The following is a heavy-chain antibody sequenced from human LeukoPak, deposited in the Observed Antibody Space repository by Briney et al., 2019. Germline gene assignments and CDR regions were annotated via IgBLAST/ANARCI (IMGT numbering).Heavy chain of an antibody. CDR2: IKPDGSEE. Sequence: PGGSLRLSCAASGFTFSNYWMSWVRQAPGKGLEWVANIKPDGSEEYYVDSVKGRFTISRDNAKNSLYVQMNSLRAEGTAVYFCARTVGDTPYDYWGQGTLVTVSS. CDR1: GFTFSNYW. D-gene: IGHD1-26*01. J-gene: IGHJ4*02. V-gene: IGHV3-7*01. CDR3: ARTVGDTPYDY.